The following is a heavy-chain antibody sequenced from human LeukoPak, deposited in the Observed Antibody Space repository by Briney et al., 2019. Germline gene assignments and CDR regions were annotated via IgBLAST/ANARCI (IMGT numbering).Heavy chain of an antibody. V-gene: IGHV3-30-3*01. D-gene: IGHD6-19*01. Sequence: GGSLRLSCAASGFTFSSYAMHWVRQAPGKGLEWVAVISYDGSNKYYADSVKGRFTISRDNSKNTLYLQMNSLRAEDTAVYYCARDQTIAVAGTPGTIPPGYYWGQGTLVTVSS. CDR1: GFTFSSYA. CDR3: ARDQTIAVAGTPGTIPPGYY. CDR2: ISYDGSNK. J-gene: IGHJ4*02.